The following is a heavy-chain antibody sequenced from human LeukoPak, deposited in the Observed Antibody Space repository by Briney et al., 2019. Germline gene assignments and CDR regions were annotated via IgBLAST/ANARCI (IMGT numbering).Heavy chain of an antibody. V-gene: IGHV4-59*08. J-gene: IGHJ6*02. CDR2: IYYSGST. CDR3: ARHEPANYYYGMDV. Sequence: PSETLSLTCTASGGSISSYYWSWIRQPPGKGLEWIGYIYYSGSTNYNPSLKSRVTISVDTSKNQFSLKLSSVTAADTAVYYCARHEPANYYYGMDVWGQGTTVTVSS. CDR1: GGSISSYY.